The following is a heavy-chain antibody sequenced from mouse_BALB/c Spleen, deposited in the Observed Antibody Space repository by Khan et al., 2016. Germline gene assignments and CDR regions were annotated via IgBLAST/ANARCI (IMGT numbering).Heavy chain of an antibody. CDR3: ARYRYYYGSSRYFDV. CDR1: GYTFTNYG. J-gene: IGHJ1*01. Sequence: QFQLVQSGPELKRPGKTVKISCKASGYTFTNYGINWVKQAPGMGLKWMGWINTYSGESTYADDFKGRFAFSLETSANTAYLQINNLKNEDTATYFCARYRYYYGSSRYFDVWGAGTTVTVSS. CDR2: INTYSGES. V-gene: IGHV9-3-1*01. D-gene: IGHD1-1*01.